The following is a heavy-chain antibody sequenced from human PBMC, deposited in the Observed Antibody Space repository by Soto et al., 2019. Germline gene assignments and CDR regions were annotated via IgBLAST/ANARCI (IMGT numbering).Heavy chain of an antibody. CDR3: ARDSTMVRGVIITPMDYYYYGMDV. J-gene: IGHJ6*02. Sequence: GGSLILSCAASGFTFGSYAMHWVRQAPGKGLEWVAVISYDGSNKYYADSVKGRFTISRDNSKNTLYLQMNSLRAEDTAVYYCARDSTMVRGVIITPMDYYYYGMDVWGQGTTVTVSS. V-gene: IGHV3-30-3*01. D-gene: IGHD3-10*01. CDR1: GFTFGSYA. CDR2: ISYDGSNK.